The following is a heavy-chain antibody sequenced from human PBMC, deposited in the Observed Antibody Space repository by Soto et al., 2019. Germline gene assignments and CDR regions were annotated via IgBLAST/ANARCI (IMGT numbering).Heavy chain of an antibody. CDR3: AREYSYGYYYCAMDV. V-gene: IGHV3-66*01. J-gene: IGHJ6*02. CDR2: IYSGGST. D-gene: IGHD5-18*01. Sequence: EVQLVESGGGLVQPGGSLRLSCAASGFTVSSNYMSWVRQAPGKGLEWVSVIYSGGSTYYADSVKGRFTISRDNSKNTLYLQMNSLRAEDTAVYYCAREYSYGYYYCAMDVWGQGTTVTVSS. CDR1: GFTVSSNY.